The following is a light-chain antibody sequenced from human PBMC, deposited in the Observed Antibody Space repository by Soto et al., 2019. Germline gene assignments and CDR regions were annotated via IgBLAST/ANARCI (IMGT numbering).Light chain of an antibody. CDR1: QSISSW. V-gene: IGKV1-5*03. Sequence: DIQMTQSPSTLSASVGDRVTITCRASQSISSWLAWYQQKPGKAPKLLIYKASSLESGVPSRFSGSGSGTEFTLTISSLQPDDFATYYCQQYNSYSFGPGTKVAIK. CDR3: QQYNSYS. CDR2: KAS. J-gene: IGKJ3*01.